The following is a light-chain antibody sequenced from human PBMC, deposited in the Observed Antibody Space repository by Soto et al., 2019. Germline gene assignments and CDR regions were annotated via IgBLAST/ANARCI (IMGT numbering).Light chain of an antibody. CDR3: QQYNSFGTT. CDR1: QSISSW. Sequence: DIQMTQSPSTLSASVGDRVTITCRASQSISSWLAWYQQKPGKAPKLLIYKASSLESGVPSRFSGSGSGTEFSLTISSLQPDDFATYYCQQYNSFGTTFGGGTKVEIK. CDR2: KAS. J-gene: IGKJ4*01. V-gene: IGKV1-5*03.